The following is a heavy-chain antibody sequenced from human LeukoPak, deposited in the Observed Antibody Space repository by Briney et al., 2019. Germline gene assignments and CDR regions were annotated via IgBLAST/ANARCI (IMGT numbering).Heavy chain of an antibody. D-gene: IGHD3-9*01. J-gene: IGHJ4*02. Sequence: GGSLRLSCAASGFTFSNAWMSWVRQAPGKGLEWVGRIKTKADGGTTDYAAPVKGRFTISRDDSKNTLFLQMNSLKTEDTAVYYCTTGRYFDCLLCNYWGQGTLVTVSS. CDR2: IKTKADGGTT. V-gene: IGHV3-15*01. CDR1: GFTFSNAW. CDR3: TTGRYFDCLLCNY.